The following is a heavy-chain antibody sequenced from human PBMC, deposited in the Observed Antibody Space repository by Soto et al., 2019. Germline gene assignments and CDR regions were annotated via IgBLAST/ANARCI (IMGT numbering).Heavy chain of an antibody. D-gene: IGHD3-10*01. CDR2: IYYRGST. CDR3: AIVGGFGAPTIDY. V-gene: IGHV4-30-4*01. J-gene: IGHJ4*02. Sequence: QVQLQESGPGLVKPSQTLSLTCTVSGGSISSGDYYWSWIRQPPGKGLEWIGYIYYRGSTSYNPSLKSRFTISVDTSKNHFSRKLSSVTAADTAVYYCAIVGGFGAPTIDYWGQGTLVTVSS. CDR1: GGSISSGDYY.